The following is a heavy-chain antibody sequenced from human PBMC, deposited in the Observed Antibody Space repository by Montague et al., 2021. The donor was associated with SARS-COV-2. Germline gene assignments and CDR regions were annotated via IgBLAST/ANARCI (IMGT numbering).Heavy chain of an antibody. CDR1: GFTISSYA. CDR2: ISGSGST. V-gene: IGHV3-23*01. CDR3: APPVGASYHFDY. D-gene: IGHD1-26*01. Sequence: SLRLSCAVSGFTISSYAMSWVRQPPGKGLEWVSAISGSGSTYYADSVKGRFTISRDNSKNTLYLQVNSLRAEDTAAYYCAPPVGASYHFDYWGQGTLVTVSS. J-gene: IGHJ4*02.